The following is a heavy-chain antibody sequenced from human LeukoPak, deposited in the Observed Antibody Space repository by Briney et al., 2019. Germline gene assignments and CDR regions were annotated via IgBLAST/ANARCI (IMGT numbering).Heavy chain of an antibody. J-gene: IGHJ3*02. V-gene: IGHV4-61*02. Sequence: RPPETLSLTCAVSGGSISSGSYYWSWIRQPAGKGLEWIGRIYTSGSTNYNPSLKSRVTISVDTSKSQFSLKLSSVTAADTAVYYCASGGYYDFWSGYPFRNPPPDAFDIWGQGTMVTVSS. CDR1: GGSISSGSYY. CDR3: ASGGYYDFWSGYPFRNPPPDAFDI. CDR2: IYTSGST. D-gene: IGHD3-3*01.